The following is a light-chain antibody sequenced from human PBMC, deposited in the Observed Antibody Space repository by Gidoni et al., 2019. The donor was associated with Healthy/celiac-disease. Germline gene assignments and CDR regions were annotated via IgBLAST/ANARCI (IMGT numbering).Light chain of an antibody. CDR3: CSYTISSTLYF. Sequence: QSALNQPASVSGSPGPPITISCTGSSSDVGGYNYVSWYQQHPGKAPQLMMYDVSNRPSGVSNRFSCSKSGNTGSMTISGLQAEDEADYYCCSYTISSTLYFFGTGTKVTVL. CDR1: SSDVGGYNY. V-gene: IGLV2-14*01. J-gene: IGLJ1*01. CDR2: DVS.